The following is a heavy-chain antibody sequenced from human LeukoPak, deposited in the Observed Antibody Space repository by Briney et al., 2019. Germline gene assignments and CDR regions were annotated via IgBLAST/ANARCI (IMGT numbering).Heavy chain of an antibody. J-gene: IGHJ4*02. V-gene: IGHV3-30*02. Sequence: GGSLRLSCGASGFTFSNYGMLWVRQAPGKGLEWVAFIRNDGNNKLYADSMKGRFTISRDNSKNTLYLHSNSLRAEDTAVYYCAKSGYNRFDYWGQGTLVTVSS. CDR1: GFTFSNYG. D-gene: IGHD5-24*01. CDR3: AKSGYNRFDY. CDR2: IRNDGNNK.